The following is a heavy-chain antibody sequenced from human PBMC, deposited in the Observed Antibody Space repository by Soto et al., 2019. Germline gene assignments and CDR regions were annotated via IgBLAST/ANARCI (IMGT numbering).Heavy chain of an antibody. D-gene: IGHD3-22*01. CDR1: GFTFSDYY. CDR3: ARVSGGLYYNDSSGPIFAY. Sequence: GGSLRLSCAASGFTFSDYYMSWIRQAPGKGLEWVSYISSSSSFTNYADSVKGRFTISRDNAKNSLYLQMNSLRAEDTAVYYSARVSGGLYYNDSSGPIFAYWGQGTLVTVSS. J-gene: IGHJ4*02. V-gene: IGHV3-11*06. CDR2: ISSSSSFT.